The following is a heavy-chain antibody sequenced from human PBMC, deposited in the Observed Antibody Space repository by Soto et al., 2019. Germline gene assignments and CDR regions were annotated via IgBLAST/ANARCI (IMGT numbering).Heavy chain of an antibody. CDR1: GGSISSSSYY. J-gene: IGHJ6*02. V-gene: IGHV4-39*01. Sequence: SETLSLTCTVSGGSISSSSYYWGRIRQPPGKGLEWIGSIYYSGSTYYNPSLKSRVTISVDTSKNQFSLRAEDTAVYYCAKGWELPSFYYYYYGMDVWGQGTTVTVSS. CDR3: AKGWELPSFYYYYYGMDV. D-gene: IGHD1-26*01. CDR2: IYYSGST.